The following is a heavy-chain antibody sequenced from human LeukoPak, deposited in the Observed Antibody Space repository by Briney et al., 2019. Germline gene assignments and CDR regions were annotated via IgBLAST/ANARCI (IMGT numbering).Heavy chain of an antibody. CDR2: IYYSGST. CDR1: GGSISSYY. CDR3: ASGNSGWYNYFDY. D-gene: IGHD6-19*01. V-gene: IGHV4-59*01. Sequence: SETLSLTCTVSGGSISSYYWSWIRQPPGKGLEWIGYIYYSGSTNYNPSLKSRVTISVDTSKNQFSLRLSSVTAADTAVYYCASGNSGWYNYFDYWGQGTLVTVSS. J-gene: IGHJ4*02.